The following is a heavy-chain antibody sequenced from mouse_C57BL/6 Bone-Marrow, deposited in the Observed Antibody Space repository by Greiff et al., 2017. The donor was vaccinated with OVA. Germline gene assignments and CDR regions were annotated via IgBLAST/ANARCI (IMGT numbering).Heavy chain of an antibody. V-gene: IGHV14-4*01. CDR3: TVMVTGYFDY. D-gene: IGHD2-2*01. CDR1: GFNIKDDY. Sequence: EVQLQQSGAELVRPGASVTLSCTASGFNIKDDYMHWVKQRPEQGLEWIGWIDPENGDTEYASKFQGTATITADTSSKTAYLQICSLTSEDTAVYYCTVMVTGYFDYWGQGTTLTVSS. CDR2: IDPENGDT. J-gene: IGHJ2*01.